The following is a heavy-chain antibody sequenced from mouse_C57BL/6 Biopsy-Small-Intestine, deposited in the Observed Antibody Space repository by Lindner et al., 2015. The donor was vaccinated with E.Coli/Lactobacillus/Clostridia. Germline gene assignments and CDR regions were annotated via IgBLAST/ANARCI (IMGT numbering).Heavy chain of an antibody. V-gene: IGHV14-4*01. CDR2: IDPENGDT. J-gene: IGHJ1*03. Sequence: VQLQESGAELVRPGASVKLSCTASGFNIKDDYMHWVKQRPEQGLEWIGWIDPENGDTEYASKFQGKATITADTSSSTAYLQLSSLTSEDTAVYYCTTIYYGSSYGGYFDVWGTGTTVTVSS. CDR1: GFNIKDDY. D-gene: IGHD1-1*01. CDR3: TTIYYGSSYGGYFDV.